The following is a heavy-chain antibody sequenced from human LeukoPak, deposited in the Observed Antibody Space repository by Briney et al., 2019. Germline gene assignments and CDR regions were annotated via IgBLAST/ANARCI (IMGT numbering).Heavy chain of an antibody. CDR3: ASKYYYGSGSYYHI. J-gene: IGHJ3*02. CDR2: IYYSGST. CDR1: GGSISSYY. Sequence: ASETLSLTCTVSGGSISSYYWSWIRQPPGKGLEWIGYIYYSGSTNYNPSLKSRVTISVDTSKNQFSLKLSSVTAADTAVYYCASKYYYGSGSYYHIWGQGTMVTVSS. V-gene: IGHV4-59*01. D-gene: IGHD3-10*01.